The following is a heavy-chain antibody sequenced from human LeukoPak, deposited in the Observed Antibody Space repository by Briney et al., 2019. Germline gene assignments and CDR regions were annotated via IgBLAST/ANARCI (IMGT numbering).Heavy chain of an antibody. CDR3: AKAPRSDSGSYIDY. J-gene: IGHJ4*02. CDR1: GFTFSSYS. CDR2: ISSSSSYI. D-gene: IGHD1-26*01. Sequence: GGSLRLSCAASGFTFSSYSMNWVRQAPGKGLEWVSSISSSSSYIYYADSVKGRFTISRDNSKNTLYLQMNSLRAEDTAVYYCAKAPRSDSGSYIDYWGQGTLVTVSS. V-gene: IGHV3-21*01.